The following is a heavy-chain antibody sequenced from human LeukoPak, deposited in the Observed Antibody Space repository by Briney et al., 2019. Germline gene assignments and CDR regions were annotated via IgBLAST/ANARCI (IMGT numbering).Heavy chain of an antibody. V-gene: IGHV5-51*01. Sequence: GESLKISCKGSGYSFTSYWIGWVRQMPGKGLEWMGIIYPGDTDTRYSPSFQGQVTISADKSISTAYLQWSSLKASDTAMYYCARQFHYYDSSGYPFSSWAFDIWGQGTMVTVSS. D-gene: IGHD3-22*01. CDR2: IYPGDTDT. CDR3: ARQFHYYDSSGYPFSSWAFDI. CDR1: GYSFTSYW. J-gene: IGHJ3*02.